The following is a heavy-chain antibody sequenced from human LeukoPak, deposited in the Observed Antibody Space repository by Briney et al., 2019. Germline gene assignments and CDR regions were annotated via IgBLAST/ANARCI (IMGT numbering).Heavy chain of an antibody. J-gene: IGHJ5*02. CDR2: ISTDSGDA. Sequence: ASAKVSCKASGYPFTGYHVHWVRQAPGQGLEWMGRISTDSGDADIAQKFQGRVTMTRDTSISTAYMELSRLTSDDSAVYYCAGLGSTVKGRIDPWGQGTSVTVSS. D-gene: IGHD5/OR15-5a*01. V-gene: IGHV1-2*02. CDR1: GYPFTGYH. CDR3: AGLGSTVKGRIDP.